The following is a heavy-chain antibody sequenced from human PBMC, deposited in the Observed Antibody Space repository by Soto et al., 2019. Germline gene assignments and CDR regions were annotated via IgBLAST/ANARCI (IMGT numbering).Heavy chain of an antibody. J-gene: IGHJ4*02. Sequence: QVHLEQSGPEVKRPGASVKVSCRASGYNIITYGISWVRQAPGQAPEWMGWISGYNGNTNYPPNFQGRVSMTIDSFTTTTSMELRSLRSDDTAVYYCARGPSLPYIVGALTFDFWGQGTPVTVSS. V-gene: IGHV1-18*01. D-gene: IGHD1-26*01. CDR2: ISGYNGNT. CDR1: GYNIITYG. CDR3: ARGPSLPYIVGALTFDF.